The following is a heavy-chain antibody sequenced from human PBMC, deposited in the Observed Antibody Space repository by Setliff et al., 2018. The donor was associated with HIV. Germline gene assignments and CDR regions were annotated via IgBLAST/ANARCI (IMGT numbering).Heavy chain of an antibody. V-gene: IGHV3-7*01. D-gene: IGHD3-3*01. Sequence: GGSLRLSCAASGFTFTSYWMIWVRQAPGKGLEWVANINQDGTATFYVDSVQGRFTISRDNAQNSLYLQLNSLRAEDTGVYHCARHPYGVFDYWGQGTLVTVSS. CDR2: INQDGTAT. CDR3: ARHPYGVFDY. CDR1: GFTFTSYW. J-gene: IGHJ4*02.